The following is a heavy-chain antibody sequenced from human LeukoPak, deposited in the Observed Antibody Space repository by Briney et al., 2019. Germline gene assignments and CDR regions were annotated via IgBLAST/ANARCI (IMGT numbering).Heavy chain of an antibody. J-gene: IGHJ5*02. V-gene: IGHV3-9*01. CDR2: ISWNSGSI. D-gene: IGHD3-3*01. CDR3: AKDRHDFWSGYSTNWFDP. Sequence: SGGSLRLSCAASGFTFSDYYMSWIRQAPGKGLEWASGISWNSGSIGYADSVKGRFTISRDNAKNSLYLQMNSLRAEDTALYYCAKDRHDFWSGYSTNWFDPWGQGTLVTVSS. CDR1: GFTFSDYY.